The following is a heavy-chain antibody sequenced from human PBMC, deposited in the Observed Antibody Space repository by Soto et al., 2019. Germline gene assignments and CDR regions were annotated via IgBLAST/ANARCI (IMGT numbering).Heavy chain of an antibody. J-gene: IGHJ4*02. CDR2: ISCSGGST. D-gene: IGHD3-22*01. Sequence: HPWGSLRLSCAASGFTFSSYAMSWVRQAPGNGLEWVSAISCSGGSTYYADSVKGRFTISRDNSRNTLYLQMNSLRAEDTAVYYCAKEDYYDSSGYLPPDYWGQGTLVTVSS. V-gene: IGHV3-23*01. CDR3: AKEDYYDSSGYLPPDY. CDR1: GFTFSSYA.